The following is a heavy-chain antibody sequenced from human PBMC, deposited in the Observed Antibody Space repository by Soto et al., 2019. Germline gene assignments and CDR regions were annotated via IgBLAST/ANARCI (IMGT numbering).Heavy chain of an antibody. CDR2: IYYGGST. D-gene: IGHD2-2*01. CDR1: GGSISSYY. Sequence: SETLSLTCTVSGGSISSYYWSWIRQPPGKGLEWIGYIYYGGSTNYNPSLKSRVTISVDTSKNQFSLKLSSVTAADTAVYYCARHGSSVVVPAARNYFDYWGQGTRVTVS. V-gene: IGHV4-59*08. J-gene: IGHJ4*02. CDR3: ARHGSSVVVPAARNYFDY.